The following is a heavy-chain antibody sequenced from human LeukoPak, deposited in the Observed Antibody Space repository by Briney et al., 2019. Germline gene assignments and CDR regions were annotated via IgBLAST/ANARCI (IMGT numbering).Heavy chain of an antibody. CDR2: ISYDGSNK. J-gene: IGHJ4*02. D-gene: IGHD2-15*01. V-gene: IGHV3-30*18. Sequence: GGSLRLSCAASGFTFRSYSMNWVRQAPGKGLEWVAVISYDGSNKYYADSVKGRFTISRDNSKNTLYLQMNSLRAEDTAVYYCAKDKGVVVVAATSYFDYWGQGTLVTVSS. CDR1: GFTFRSYS. CDR3: AKDKGVVVVAATSYFDY.